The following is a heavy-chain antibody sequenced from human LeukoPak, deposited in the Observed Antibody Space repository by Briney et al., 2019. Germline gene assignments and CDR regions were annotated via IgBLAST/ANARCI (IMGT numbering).Heavy chain of an antibody. CDR1: GYSISSAYY. V-gene: IGHV4-38-2*02. J-gene: IGHJ5*02. Sequence: PSETLSLTCTVSGYSISSAYYWGWIRQPPGKGLEWIGTIYHSGSTYYNPSLKSRVTISVDTSKNQFSLKLSSVTAADTAVYYCARDRVSLDPWGQGTLVTVSS. CDR2: IYHSGST. D-gene: IGHD6-13*01. CDR3: ARDRVSLDP.